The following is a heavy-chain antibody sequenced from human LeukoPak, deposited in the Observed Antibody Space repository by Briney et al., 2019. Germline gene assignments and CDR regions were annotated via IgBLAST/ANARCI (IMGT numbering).Heavy chain of an antibody. CDR3: ARQAAPYGGAIDY. CDR1: GYSLTSYW. J-gene: IGHJ4*02. Sequence: GESLKISCKGSGYSLTSYWIGWVRQMPGKGLEWMGIIYPGDSDTRYSPSFQGQVTISADKSISTAYLQWSSLKASDTAMYYCARQAAPYGGAIDYWGQGTLVTVSS. D-gene: IGHD2-15*01. CDR2: IYPGDSDT. V-gene: IGHV5-51*01.